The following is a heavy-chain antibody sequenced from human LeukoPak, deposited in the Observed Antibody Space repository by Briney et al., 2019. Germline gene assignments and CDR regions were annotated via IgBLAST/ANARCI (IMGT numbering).Heavy chain of an antibody. CDR1: GGSIRSSSYY. V-gene: IGHV4-39*01. Sequence: SETLFLPCTVSGGSIRSSSYYWGWIRQPPGKGLGWIGSIYYSGSTYYNPSLKSRVTISVDTSKNQFSLKLSSVTAADTAVYYCAGPSPAAGWFDPWGQGTLVTVSS. CDR2: IYYSGST. CDR3: AGPSPAAGWFDP. D-gene: IGHD2-2*01. J-gene: IGHJ5*02.